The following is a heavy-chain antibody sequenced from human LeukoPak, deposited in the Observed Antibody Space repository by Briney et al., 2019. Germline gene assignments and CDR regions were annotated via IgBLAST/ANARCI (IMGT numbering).Heavy chain of an antibody. V-gene: IGHV3-23*01. Sequence: GGSLRLSCEVSGLGFGSYAMSWVRQAPGKGPEWVSVIRESGGSTAYADSVTGRFTISRDNSKKTLYLQMNSLRAEDTAVYYCALHRGYHNGDVVGYFDLWGRGSLVIVSS. CDR1: GLGFGSYA. J-gene: IGHJ2*01. CDR2: IRESGGST. D-gene: IGHD6-13*01. CDR3: ALHRGYHNGDVVGYFDL.